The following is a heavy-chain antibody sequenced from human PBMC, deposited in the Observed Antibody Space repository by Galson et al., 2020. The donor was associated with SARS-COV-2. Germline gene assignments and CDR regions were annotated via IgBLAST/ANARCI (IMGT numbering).Heavy chain of an antibody. Sequence: GGSLRLSCAASGFTFSTYAMSWVRQAPGKGLEWVSTISGVGGSTYYADSVKGRFTISRDNSKDTLYLLMNSLRAEDTAVYYCARSLLGPTVLCFWGQGTLVTVSS. CDR1: GFTFSTYA. V-gene: IGHV3-23*01. D-gene: IGHD1-26*01. CDR3: ARSLLGPTVLCF. J-gene: IGHJ4*02. CDR2: ISGVGGST.